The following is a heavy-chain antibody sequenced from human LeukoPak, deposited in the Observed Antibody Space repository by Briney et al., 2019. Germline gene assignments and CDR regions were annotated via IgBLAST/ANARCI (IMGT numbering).Heavy chain of an antibody. CDR1: GGSVSSGSYY. J-gene: IGHJ4*02. CDR2: IYYSGST. D-gene: IGHD1-26*01. CDR3: AREIRIVGYFDY. V-gene: IGHV4-61*01. Sequence: PSETLSLTCTVSGGSVSSGSYYWSWIRQPPGKGLDWIGYIYYSGSTNYNPSLKSRVTISVDTSKNQFSLKLSSVTAADTAVYYCAREIRIVGYFDYWGQGTLVTVSS.